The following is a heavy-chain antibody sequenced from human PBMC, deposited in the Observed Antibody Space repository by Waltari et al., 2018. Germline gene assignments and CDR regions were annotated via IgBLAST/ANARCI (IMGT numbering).Heavy chain of an antibody. J-gene: IGHJ4*02. CDR3: ARDFARGYCTGGVCHAFDY. V-gene: IGHV3-21*01. CDR2: ISSSSTYI. Sequence: EVQLVESGGGLVKPGGSLRLSCAASGFTFSSDGMTWVRQAPGKGLEWVSSISSSSTYIYYADSVKGRFTISRDNAKNSLYLQMNSLRAEDTAVYYCARDFARGYCTGGVCHAFDYWGREPWSPSPQ. CDR1: GFTFSSDG. D-gene: IGHD2-8*02.